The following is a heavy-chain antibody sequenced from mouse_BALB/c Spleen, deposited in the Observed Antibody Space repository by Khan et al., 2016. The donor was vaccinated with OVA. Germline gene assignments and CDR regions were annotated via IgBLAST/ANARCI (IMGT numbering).Heavy chain of an antibody. V-gene: IGHV5-6*01. D-gene: IGHD1-1*01. CDR1: GFTFSTYG. Sequence: EVQLVESGGDLVKPGGSLKLSCAASGFTFSTYGMSWVRQTPDKRLEWVATISSGGSYTYYPDNVKGRFTISRDNAKNTLYLQMSSLKSDDTAMYYCARLAYYYNREGFAYWGQGTLVTVSA. J-gene: IGHJ3*01. CDR2: ISSGGSYT. CDR3: ARLAYYYNREGFAY.